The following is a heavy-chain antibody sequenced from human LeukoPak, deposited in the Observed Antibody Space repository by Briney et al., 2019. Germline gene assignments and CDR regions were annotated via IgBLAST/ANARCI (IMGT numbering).Heavy chain of an antibody. V-gene: IGHV3-30*04. Sequence: GGSLRLSCAASGFTFSTYAIHWVRQAPGKGLEWVALISSDGKNKHYADSVKGRFTISKDNSKNTLYLQMNSLRAEDTAVYYCARRRITMVRGVITSYFDYWGQGTLVTVSS. CDR1: GFTFSTYA. J-gene: IGHJ4*02. CDR2: ISSDGKNK. CDR3: ARRRITMVRGVITSYFDY. D-gene: IGHD3-10*01.